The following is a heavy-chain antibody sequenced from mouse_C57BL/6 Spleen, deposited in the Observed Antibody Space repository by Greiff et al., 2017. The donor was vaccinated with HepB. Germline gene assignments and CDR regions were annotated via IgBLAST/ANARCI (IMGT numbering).Heavy chain of an antibody. Sequence: EVKLMESGPGLVKPSQSLSLTCSVTGYSITSGYYWNWIRQFPGNKLEWMGYISYDGSNNYNPSLKNRISITRDTSKNQFFLKLNSVTTEDTATYYCAREGLEGYAMDYWGQGTSVTVSS. CDR1: GYSITSGYY. J-gene: IGHJ4*01. V-gene: IGHV3-6*01. CDR3: AREGLEGYAMDY. D-gene: IGHD2-4*01. CDR2: ISYDGSN.